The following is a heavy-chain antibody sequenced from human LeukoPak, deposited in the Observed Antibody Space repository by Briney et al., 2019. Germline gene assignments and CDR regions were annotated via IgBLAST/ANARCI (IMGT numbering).Heavy chain of an antibody. CDR2: MNPNSGNT. Sequence: ASVKVSCKASGYSFISYDINWVRQATGQGLEWLGWMNPNSGNTGYAQKFRGRVTITRNTSISTAYMELNSLRSEDTAVYYCARVRDDSSGYRSLEYWGQGTLVTVSS. D-gene: IGHD3-22*01. V-gene: IGHV1-8*03. CDR1: GYSFISYD. J-gene: IGHJ4*02. CDR3: ARVRDDSSGYRSLEY.